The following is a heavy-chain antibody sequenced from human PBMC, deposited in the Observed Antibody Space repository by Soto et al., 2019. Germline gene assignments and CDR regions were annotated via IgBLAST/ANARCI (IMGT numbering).Heavy chain of an antibody. J-gene: IGHJ4*02. CDR2: LSASGDTA. CDR3: AKDRSLYSTDWYADF. CDR1: GFTFSSFS. Sequence: EVQLLESGGDLVQPGGSLRLSCAVSGFTFSSFSMTWVRQAPGKGLEWVSTLSASGDTADYADSVTGRFIISRDNSKSTLYLQMNSLRAEDTAMYYCAKDRSLYSTDWYADFWGQGTLLTVSP. D-gene: IGHD6-19*01. V-gene: IGHV3-23*01.